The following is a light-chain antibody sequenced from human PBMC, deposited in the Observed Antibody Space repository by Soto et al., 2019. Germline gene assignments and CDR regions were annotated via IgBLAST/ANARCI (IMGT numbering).Light chain of an antibody. V-gene: IGKV3-20*01. CDR3: QHYDGSPRT. CDR1: QSVRSNY. Sequence: ETVLTQSPGTVSLSPGERATLSCTTSQSVRSNYLAWYQQKPGQAPRLLIYCVFSRATGIPDRFSGSGSGTDLTLTISGLEPEDSAVYYCQHYDGSPRTFGQGTKLDI. CDR2: CVF. J-gene: IGKJ2*01.